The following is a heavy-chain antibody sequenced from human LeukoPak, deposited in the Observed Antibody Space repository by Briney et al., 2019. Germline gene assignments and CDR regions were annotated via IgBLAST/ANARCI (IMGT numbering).Heavy chain of an antibody. J-gene: IGHJ4*02. Sequence: SSETLSLTCSVSGGSISGYYWSWIRQPPGQGLEWIGYIYYSGSTNYNPSLKSRVTILVDTPKNQFSLKLNSVTAADTAVYYCARGYDSRGYGPAYWGQGTLVTVSS. CDR2: IYYSGST. D-gene: IGHD3-22*01. CDR3: ARGYDSRGYGPAY. V-gene: IGHV4-59*01. CDR1: GGSISGYY.